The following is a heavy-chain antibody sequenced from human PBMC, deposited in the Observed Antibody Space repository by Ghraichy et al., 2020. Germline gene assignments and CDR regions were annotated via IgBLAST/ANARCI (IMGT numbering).Heavy chain of an antibody. J-gene: IGHJ4*02. Sequence: GGSLRLSCAASGFTFSSFGMNWVRQAPGKGLEWVSFISGPTDYTFYADSVRGRFTVSRDNAQNSLYLQMSGLRADDTAVYYCVRGVTDFWGPGTLVTVSS. D-gene: IGHD2-21*02. V-gene: IGHV3-21*01. CDR1: GFTFSSFG. CDR3: VRGVTDF. CDR2: ISGPTDYT.